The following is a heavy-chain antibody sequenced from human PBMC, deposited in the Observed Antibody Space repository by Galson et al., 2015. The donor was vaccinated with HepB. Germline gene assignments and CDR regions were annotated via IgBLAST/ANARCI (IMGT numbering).Heavy chain of an antibody. CDR3: ATTAFWGSSRDY. J-gene: IGHJ4*02. D-gene: IGHD3-16*01. V-gene: IGHV3-23*01. CDR2: ISGSGDST. Sequence: SLRLSCAASGFTFSSYAMTWVRQAPGKGLEWVSAISGSGDSTYYADSVKGRFTISRDNFKNTLYLQMNSLRAEDTAVYYCATTAFWGSSRDYWGQGTLVTVSS. CDR1: GFTFSSYA.